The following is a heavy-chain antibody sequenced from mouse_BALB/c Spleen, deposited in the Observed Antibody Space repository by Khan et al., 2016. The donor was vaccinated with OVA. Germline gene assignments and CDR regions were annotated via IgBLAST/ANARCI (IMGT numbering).Heavy chain of an antibody. CDR2: INPNNCGT. D-gene: IGHD1-1*02. CDR1: GYTFTSFY. CDR3: TRSGYGGFAY. Sequence: QVQLKQSGAELVKPGASVRLSCKSSGYTFTSFYLYWVKQRPGQGLEWIGDINPNNCGTNFNEKFKSKATLTVDKSSSTAYMQLSSLTSEDSAVYYCTRSGYGGFAYWGQGTLVTVSA. J-gene: IGHJ3*01. V-gene: IGHV1S81*02.